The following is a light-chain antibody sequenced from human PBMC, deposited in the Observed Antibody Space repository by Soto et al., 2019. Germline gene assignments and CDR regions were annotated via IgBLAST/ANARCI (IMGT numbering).Light chain of an antibody. V-gene: IGKV1-27*01. CDR2: AAS. J-gene: IGKJ1*01. CDR3: QKYNSPPRT. Sequence: DIQLTQSPSSLSASVGDRATLSCRASQGISNYFAWYQQKPGKVPKLLIYAASTLQPGVPSRFSGSGSGTDFTLTISSQQPEDVSTYYCQKYNSPPRTFGQGTKVEIK. CDR1: QGISNY.